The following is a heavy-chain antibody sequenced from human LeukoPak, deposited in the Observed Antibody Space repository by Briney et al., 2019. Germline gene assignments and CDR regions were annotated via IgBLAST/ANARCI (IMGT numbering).Heavy chain of an antibody. CDR3: ASDIVVPAADRNWFDP. D-gene: IGHD2-2*01. CDR2: INPNSDGT. J-gene: IGHJ5*02. Sequence: ASVKVSCKASGYTFTVYYMHWVRQAPGQGLEWMGWINPNSDGTNYAQKFQGRVTMTRDTSISTAYMELSRLRSDDTAVYYCASDIVVPAADRNWFDPWGQGTLVTVSS. CDR1: GYTFTVYY. V-gene: IGHV1-2*02.